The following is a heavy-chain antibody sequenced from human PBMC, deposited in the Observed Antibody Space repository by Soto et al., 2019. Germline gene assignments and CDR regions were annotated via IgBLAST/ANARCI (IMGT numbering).Heavy chain of an antibody. V-gene: IGHV3-33*01. J-gene: IGHJ4*02. CDR2: IWYDGSNK. CDR1: GFTFSSYG. Sequence: PGGSLRLSCAASGFTFSSYGMHWVRQAPGKGLEWVAVIWYDGSNKYYADSVKGRFTISRDNSKNTLYLQMNSLRAEDTAVYYYARVEFGEFLFYSDYWGQGTLVTVSS. CDR3: ARVEFGEFLFYSDY. D-gene: IGHD3-10*01.